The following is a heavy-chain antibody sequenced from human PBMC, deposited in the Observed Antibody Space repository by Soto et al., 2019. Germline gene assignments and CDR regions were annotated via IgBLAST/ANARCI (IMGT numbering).Heavy chain of an antibody. D-gene: IGHD3-10*01. V-gene: IGHV4-39*01. CDR2: IYYSGST. Sequence: SETLSLTCTVSGGSISSGGYYWGWIRQPPGKGLEWIGSIYYSGSTYYNPSLKSRVTISVDTSKNQFSLKLSSVTAADTAVYYCARLALTESRYYYYYYGMDVWGQGTTVTVSS. J-gene: IGHJ6*02. CDR1: GGSISSGGYY. CDR3: ARLALTESRYYYYYYGMDV.